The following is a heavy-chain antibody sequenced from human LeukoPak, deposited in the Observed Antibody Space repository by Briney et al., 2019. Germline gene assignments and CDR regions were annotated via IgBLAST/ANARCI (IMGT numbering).Heavy chain of an antibody. Sequence: SVKVSCKASGYTFTSYYMHWVRQAPGQGLEWMGGIIPIFGTANYAQKFQGRVTITADESTSTAYMELSSLRSEDTAVYYCARHLWFGTYYYYGMDVWGQGTTVTVSS. CDR1: GYTFTSYY. V-gene: IGHV1-69*13. J-gene: IGHJ6*02. CDR3: ARHLWFGTYYYYGMDV. D-gene: IGHD3-10*01. CDR2: IIPIFGTA.